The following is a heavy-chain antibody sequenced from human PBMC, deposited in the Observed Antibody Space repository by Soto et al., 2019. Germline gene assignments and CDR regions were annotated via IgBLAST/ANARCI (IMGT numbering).Heavy chain of an antibody. D-gene: IGHD1-1*01. CDR2: IYHGGTT. CDR3: ARHRRETGTYAQPLDS. J-gene: IGHJ4*02. CDR1: GYSISSGSY. Sequence: SETLSLTCTVPGYSISSGSYWAWIRQPPGKGPEWIASIYHGGTTFYIPSLMSRVTMSVDTSTNQLSLNLNSVTAADTALYFCARHRRETGTYAQPLDSWGQGTLVTVSS. V-gene: IGHV4-38-2*02.